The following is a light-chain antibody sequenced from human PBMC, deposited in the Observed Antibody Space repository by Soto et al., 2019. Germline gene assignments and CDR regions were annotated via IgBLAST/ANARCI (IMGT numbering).Light chain of an antibody. Sequence: NFMLTQPHSVSASPGKTVTISCTRSSGSIASNYVQWYQQRPGSSPTTVIYEDNQRPSGVPDRFSGSIDSSSNSASLTISGLKTEDEADYYCQSYDSSILFGGGTKLTVL. CDR1: SGSIASNY. CDR2: EDN. J-gene: IGLJ2*01. V-gene: IGLV6-57*01. CDR3: QSYDSSIL.